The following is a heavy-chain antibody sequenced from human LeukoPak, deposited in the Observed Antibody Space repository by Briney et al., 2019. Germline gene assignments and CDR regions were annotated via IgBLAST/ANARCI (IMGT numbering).Heavy chain of an antibody. Sequence: SETLSLTCTVSGGSISSYYWGWIRQPPGKGLEWIGYIYYSGSTNYNPSLKSRVTISVDTSKNQFSLKLSSVTAADTAVYYCARQSGWYTGFDPWGQGTLVTVSS. CDR3: ARQSGWYTGFDP. CDR1: GGSISSYY. CDR2: IYYSGST. V-gene: IGHV4-59*08. D-gene: IGHD6-19*01. J-gene: IGHJ5*02.